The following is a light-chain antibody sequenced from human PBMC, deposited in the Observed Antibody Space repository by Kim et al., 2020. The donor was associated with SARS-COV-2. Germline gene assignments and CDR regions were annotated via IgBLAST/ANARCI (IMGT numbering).Light chain of an antibody. CDR1: NCNVGSKP. V-gene: IGLV1-44*01. J-gene: IGLJ2*01. CDR2: SNK. CDR3: AAWEDGRNGYVV. Sequence: RVTIICSGRNCNVGSKPVNWYQQQPRRAQELLIASNKQRPPGVPDRFPGSKSGTAASLVMSGLQSEDEADYYCAAWEDGRNGYVVFGGGTKLTVL.